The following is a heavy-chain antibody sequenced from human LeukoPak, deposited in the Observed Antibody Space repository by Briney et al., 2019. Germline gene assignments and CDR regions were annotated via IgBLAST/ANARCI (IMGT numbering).Heavy chain of an antibody. Sequence: PSETLSLTCTVSGGSISIYYWNWNRQPAGKGLEWIGRIYNTGSTNYNPSLKSRVTLSVDTSNNRLSLNLSPVTAADTAVYYCARDGGGTGRPFDFWGQGTLVTVSS. D-gene: IGHD1-26*01. CDR3: ARDGGGTGRPFDF. J-gene: IGHJ4*02. V-gene: IGHV4-4*07. CDR1: GGSISIYY. CDR2: IYNTGST.